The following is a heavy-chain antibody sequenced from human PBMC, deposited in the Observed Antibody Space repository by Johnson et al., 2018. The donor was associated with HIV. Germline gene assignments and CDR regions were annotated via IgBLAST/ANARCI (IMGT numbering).Heavy chain of an antibody. CDR3: AKGGYSGSPWGDAFDI. J-gene: IGHJ3*02. D-gene: IGHD1-26*01. Sequence: VQLVESGGGVVQPGRSLRLSCAASGFTFSSYAMHWVRQAPGKGLEWVSAISGSGGSTYYADSVKGRFTISRDNSKNTLYLQMNSLRAEDTAVYYCAKGGYSGSPWGDAFDIWGQGTMVTVSS. CDR2: ISGSGGST. V-gene: IGHV3-23*04. CDR1: GFTFSSYA.